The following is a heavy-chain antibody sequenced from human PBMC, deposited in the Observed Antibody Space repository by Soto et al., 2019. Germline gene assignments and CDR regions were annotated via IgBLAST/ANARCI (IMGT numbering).Heavy chain of an antibody. V-gene: IGHV4-39*01. J-gene: IGHJ4*02. Sequence: SETLSLTCTVSGDSISSSSFYRGWIRQPPGKGLEWIGHIFHTGATYQNPTLKSRLRMSVDTSKNQFSLNLNSVTATDTAVYYCARRRIVPTTNFDYWGQGTLVTVSS. CDR1: GDSISSSSFY. CDR3: ARRRIVPTTNFDY. D-gene: IGHD1-26*01. CDR2: IFHTGAT.